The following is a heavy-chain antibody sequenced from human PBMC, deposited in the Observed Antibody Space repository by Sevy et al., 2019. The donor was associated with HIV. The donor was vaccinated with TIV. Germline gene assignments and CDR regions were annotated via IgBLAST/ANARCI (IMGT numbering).Heavy chain of an antibody. CDR1: GGSISSGGYS. Sequence: SETLSLTCAVSGGSISSGGYSWSWIRQPPGKGLEWIGYIYHSGRTYYNPSLKSRVTISVDRSKNQFSLKLSSVTAADTAVYYCAREGVFYYGMDVWGQGTTVTVSS. CDR3: AREGVFYYGMDV. V-gene: IGHV4-30-2*01. CDR2: IYHSGRT. J-gene: IGHJ6*02. D-gene: IGHD3-16*01.